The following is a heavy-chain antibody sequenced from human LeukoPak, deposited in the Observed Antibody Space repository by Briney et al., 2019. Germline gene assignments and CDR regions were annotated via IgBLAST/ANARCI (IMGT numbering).Heavy chain of an antibody. CDR1: GFTFGDYA. CDR2: SRSKAYGGTT. V-gene: IGHV3-49*03. Sequence: GGSLRLSFTTSGFTFGDYAMNWFRQAPGKGLEWVGFSRSKAYGGTTEYAASVKGIFTISRDDSKNIAYLQMNSLKTEDTAVYYCGSGSGWYSPDYWGQGTLVTVSS. D-gene: IGHD6-19*01. J-gene: IGHJ4*02. CDR3: GSGSGWYSPDY.